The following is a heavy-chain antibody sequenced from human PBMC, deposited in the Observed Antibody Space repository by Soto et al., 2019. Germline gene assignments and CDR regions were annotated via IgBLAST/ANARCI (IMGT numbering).Heavy chain of an antibody. CDR2: IYFSDST. CDR1: GGLLSSYY. J-gene: IGHJ6*02. D-gene: IGHD3-16*01. CDR3: ARRWSRSKRYLMTA. V-gene: IGHV4-59*08. Sequence: PETLCHSYSVSGGLLSSYYWSGFRQSPGKGLENLGYIYFSDSTNYNPSFKSRITISVDTSRNQFFLTLSSMTAADTAVYYFARRWSRSKRYLMTACGQGPTVT.